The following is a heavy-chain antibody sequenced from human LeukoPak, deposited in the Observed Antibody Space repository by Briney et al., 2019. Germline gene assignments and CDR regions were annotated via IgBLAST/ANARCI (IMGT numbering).Heavy chain of an antibody. J-gene: IGHJ5*02. Sequence: GGSLRLSCAASGFTFSSYSMNWVRQAPGKGLEWVSYISSSSSTIYYADSVKGRFTLSRDSSRNTLYLQMNSLRVDDTAVYYCAGDTHSSSWYDHWGQGTLVTVSS. CDR2: ISSSSSTI. V-gene: IGHV3-48*01. CDR1: GFTFSSYS. D-gene: IGHD6-19*01. CDR3: AGDTHSSSWYDH.